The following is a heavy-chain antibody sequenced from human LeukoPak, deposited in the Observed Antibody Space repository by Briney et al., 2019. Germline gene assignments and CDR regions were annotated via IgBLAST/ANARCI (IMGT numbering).Heavy chain of an antibody. CDR2: ISAYNGNT. J-gene: IGHJ5*02. D-gene: IGHD5-18*01. CDR1: GYTFTSYG. Sequence: ASVKVSCKASGYTFTSYGISWVRQAPGQGLEWMGWISAYNGNTNYAQKLQGRVTMTTDTSTSTAYMELRSLRSDDTAVYYCARDRPDSGYSYGNWFVPWGQGTLVTVSS. CDR3: ARDRPDSGYSYGNWFVP. V-gene: IGHV1-18*01.